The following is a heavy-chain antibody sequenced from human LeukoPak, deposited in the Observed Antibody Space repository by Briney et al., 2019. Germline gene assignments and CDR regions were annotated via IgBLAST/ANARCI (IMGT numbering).Heavy chain of an antibody. CDR3: ARDQGIVATIGVLDY. D-gene: IGHD5-12*01. V-gene: IGHV3-23*01. CDR2: ISASGGTT. J-gene: IGHJ4*02. CDR1: GFTFSNYG. Sequence: GGSLRLSCAASGFTFSNYGISWVRQAPGKGLEWVSAISASGGTTYYADSVKGHFTISRDNSKNTLYLQMNSLRAEDTAVYYCARDQGIVATIGVLDYWGQGTLVTVSS.